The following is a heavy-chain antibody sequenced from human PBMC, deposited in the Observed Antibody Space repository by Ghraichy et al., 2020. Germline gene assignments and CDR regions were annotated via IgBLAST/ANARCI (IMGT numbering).Heavy chain of an antibody. CDR1: GFTVSSNH. CDR3: ARGTYCGGGDCSFFDY. V-gene: IGHV3-53*01. Sequence: GESLNISCAASGFTVSSNHMSWVRQAPGKGLEWVSVIYRDGSAFYTDSVKGRFTISRDSSKNTLQLQMNSLRAEDTAVYYCARGTYCGGGDCSFFDYWGQGTLVTVSS. CDR2: IYRDGSA. J-gene: IGHJ4*02. D-gene: IGHD2-21*01.